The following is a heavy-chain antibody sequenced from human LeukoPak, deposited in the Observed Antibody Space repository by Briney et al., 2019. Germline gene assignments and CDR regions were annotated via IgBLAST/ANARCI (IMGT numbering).Heavy chain of an antibody. J-gene: IGHJ4*02. CDR1: GYSFTSYW. V-gene: IGHV5-51*01. D-gene: IGHD5-18*01. Sequence: PGESLKISCKGSGYSFTSYWIGWVRQMPGKGLEWMGIIYPGDSDTRYSPSFQGQVTISADKSISTAYLQWSSLKASDTAMYYCARHNGRIQLWLRPDYWGQGTLVTVSS. CDR3: ARHNGRIQLWLRPDY. CDR2: IYPGDSDT.